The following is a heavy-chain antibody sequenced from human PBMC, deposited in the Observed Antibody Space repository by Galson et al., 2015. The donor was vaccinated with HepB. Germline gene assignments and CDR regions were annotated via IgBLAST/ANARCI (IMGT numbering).Heavy chain of an antibody. CDR3: ARVLSLAAAVFDY. D-gene: IGHD6-13*01. Sequence: SLRLSCAASGFTVSSNYMSWVRQAPGKGLEWVSVIYSGGSTYYADSVKGRFTISRDNSKNTLYLQMNSLRAEDTAVYYCARVLSLAAAVFDYWGQGTLVTVSS. CDR2: IYSGGST. CDR1: GFTVSSNY. V-gene: IGHV3-53*01. J-gene: IGHJ4*02.